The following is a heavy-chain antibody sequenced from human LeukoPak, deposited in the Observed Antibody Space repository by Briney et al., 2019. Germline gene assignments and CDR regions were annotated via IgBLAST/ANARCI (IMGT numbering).Heavy chain of an antibody. CDR2: IYSDDST. CDR3: ARETVDSGRRFDY. D-gene: IGHD3-10*01. Sequence: GGSLRLSCAASGFTVSSNYMSWVRQAPGKGLEWVSIIYSDDSTYYADSVKGRFTISRDNSKNTLYLQMNSLRAEDTAVYYCARETVDSGRRFDYWGQGTLVTVSS. V-gene: IGHV3-66*01. J-gene: IGHJ4*02. CDR1: GFTVSSNY.